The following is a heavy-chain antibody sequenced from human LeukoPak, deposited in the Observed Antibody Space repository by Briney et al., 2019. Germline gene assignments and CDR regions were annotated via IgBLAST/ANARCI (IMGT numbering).Heavy chain of an antibody. Sequence: PGGSLTLSCAASGFTFSSYSMNWVRQAPGKGLEWVSYISSSSSTIYYADSVKGRFTISRDNAKNSLYLQMNSLRAEDTAVYYCARDQLAAAGTRTLSFDYWGQGTLVTVSS. D-gene: IGHD6-13*01. V-gene: IGHV3-48*04. CDR3: ARDQLAAAGTRTLSFDY. J-gene: IGHJ4*02. CDR2: ISSSSSTI. CDR1: GFTFSSYS.